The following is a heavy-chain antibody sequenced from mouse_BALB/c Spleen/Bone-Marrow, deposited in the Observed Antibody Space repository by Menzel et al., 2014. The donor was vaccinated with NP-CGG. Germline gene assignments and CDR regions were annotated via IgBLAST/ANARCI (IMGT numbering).Heavy chain of an antibody. CDR3: AREKYGNYYAMGY. CDR2: IWGDGTT. Sequence: QVQLKESGPGLVAPSQSLSLTCTFSGFSLTDYGINWVRQPPGKGLEWLGMIWGDGTTDYNSALRSRLSINKDNSRSQVFLKMNSLQTDDTARYYCAREKYGNYYAMGYWGQGTSVTVSS. CDR1: GFSLTDYG. D-gene: IGHD2-10*02. V-gene: IGHV2-6-7*01. J-gene: IGHJ4*01.